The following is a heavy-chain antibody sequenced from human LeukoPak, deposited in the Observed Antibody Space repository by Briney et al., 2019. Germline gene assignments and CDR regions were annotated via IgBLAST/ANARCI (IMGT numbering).Heavy chain of an antibody. D-gene: IGHD3-16*02. CDR2: INPNSAGT. Sequence: GASVKVSCKASGYTFTGYYMHWVRQAPGQGLEWMGWINPNSAGTNYAQKFQGRVTMTRDTSISTAYMELSRLRSDDTAVYYCARDTYYDYVWGSYRLPDYWGQGTLVTVSS. CDR3: ARDTYYDYVWGSYRLPDY. J-gene: IGHJ4*02. CDR1: GYTFTGYY. V-gene: IGHV1-2*02.